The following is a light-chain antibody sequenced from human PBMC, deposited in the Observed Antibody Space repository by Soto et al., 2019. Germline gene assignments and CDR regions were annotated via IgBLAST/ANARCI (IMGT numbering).Light chain of an antibody. CDR3: QQRYDWPWT. Sequence: EIVLTQSPGTLSLSPGERATLSCRASQTVSSNYLAWYQQKPGQAPRLFIYDVSKRATGIPARFSGSGSGTDFTLTISSLEPEDFAVYFCQQRYDWPWTFGLGTKVDIK. CDR1: QTVSSNY. V-gene: IGKV3D-20*02. J-gene: IGKJ1*01. CDR2: DVS.